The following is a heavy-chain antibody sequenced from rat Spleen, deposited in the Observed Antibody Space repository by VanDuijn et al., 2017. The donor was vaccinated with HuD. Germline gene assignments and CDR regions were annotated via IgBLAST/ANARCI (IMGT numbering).Heavy chain of an antibody. D-gene: IGHD1-12*03. CDR2: IWGDGNT. J-gene: IGHJ2*01. CDR3: ATQHYYDGYYRDS. V-gene: IGHV2-13*01. Sequence: QVQLKESGPGLVQPSQTLSLTCTVSGFSLTSYTVSWVRQPPGKGLEWMGVIWGDGNTNYNSALKSRLSITRDTSKSQVFLKMNSLQSEDTAMYFCATQHYYDGYYRDSWGQGVMVTVSS. CDR1: GFSLTSYT.